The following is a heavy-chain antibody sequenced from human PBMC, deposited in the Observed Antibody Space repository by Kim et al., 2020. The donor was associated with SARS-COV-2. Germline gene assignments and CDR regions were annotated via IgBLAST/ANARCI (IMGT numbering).Heavy chain of an antibody. CDR3: ARGEAYLQNTYYDFWSGYAIPSFDP. CDR1: GYTFTSYD. CDR2: MNPNSGNT. D-gene: IGHD3-3*01. J-gene: IGHJ5*02. Sequence: ASVKVSCKASGYTFTSYDINWVRQATGQGLEWMGWMNPNSGNTGYAQKFQGRVTMTRNTSISTAYMELSSLRSEDTAVYYCARGEAYLQNTYYDFWSGYAIPSFDPWGQGTLVTVSS. V-gene: IGHV1-8*01.